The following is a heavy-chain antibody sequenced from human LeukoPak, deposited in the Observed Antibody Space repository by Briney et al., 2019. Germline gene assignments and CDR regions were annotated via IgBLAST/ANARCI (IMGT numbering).Heavy chain of an antibody. CDR1: GYTFTSYD. CDR3: ARVEGSGSYYKLGY. J-gene: IGHJ4*02. V-gene: IGHV1-8*01. D-gene: IGHD3-10*01. CDR2: MNPNSGNT. Sequence: ASVKVSCKASGYTFTSYDINWVRQATGQGLEWMGWMNPNSGNTGYAQKFQGRVTMTRNTSISTAYMELSSLRSEDAAVYYCARVEGSGSYYKLGYWGQGTLVTVSS.